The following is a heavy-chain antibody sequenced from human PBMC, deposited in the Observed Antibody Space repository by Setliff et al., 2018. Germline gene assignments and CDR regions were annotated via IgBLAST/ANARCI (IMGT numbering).Heavy chain of an antibody. V-gene: IGHV4-4*08. J-gene: IGHJ6*03. D-gene: IGHD3-16*01. CDR2: IHNNGRI. Sequence: SETLSLTCSVSGASITSYYWSWIRQPPGKGLEWIAYIHNNGRIKYNPALKSRVTISLDTSKNQFSLNLNSATAADTAVYYCARTGTTYYYSCMDVWGEGTTVTVSS. CDR3: ARTGTTYYYSCMDV. CDR1: GASITSYY.